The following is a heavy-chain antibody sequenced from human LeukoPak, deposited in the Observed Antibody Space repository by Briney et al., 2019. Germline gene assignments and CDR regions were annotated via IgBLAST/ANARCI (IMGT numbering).Heavy chain of an antibody. CDR1: GFTFSSYG. Sequence: PGGSLRLSCIASGFTFSSYGMSWVRQAPGGGLEWVANIKEDGSEKYYVDFVKGRFTISRDNAKISLYLQMNSLRAEDTAVYYCASQFWWAAVAGTTLVYWGQGTLVSVSS. CDR2: IKEDGSEK. V-gene: IGHV3-7*05. CDR3: ASQFWWAAVAGTTLVY. J-gene: IGHJ4*02. D-gene: IGHD6-19*01.